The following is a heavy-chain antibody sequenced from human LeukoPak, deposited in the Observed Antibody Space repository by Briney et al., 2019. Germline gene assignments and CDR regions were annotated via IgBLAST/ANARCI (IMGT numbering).Heavy chain of an antibody. V-gene: IGHV1-2*02. CDR3: AREDRQQLDRRGWFDP. CDR2: INPKSGGT. J-gene: IGHJ5*02. D-gene: IGHD6-13*01. CDR1: GYTFTGYY. Sequence: VSVKVSCKASGYTFTGYYIHWVRQVPGQGLEWMGWINPKSGGTNYAQKFQGRVTMTGDTSISTAYMELSRLRSDDTAVYYCAREDRQQLDRRGWFDPWGQGTLVTVSS.